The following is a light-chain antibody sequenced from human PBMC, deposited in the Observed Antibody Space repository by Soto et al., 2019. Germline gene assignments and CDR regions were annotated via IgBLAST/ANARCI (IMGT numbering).Light chain of an antibody. CDR2: EES. V-gene: IGKV1-9*01. CDR1: QAITNN. CDR3: QQVKSYPRT. J-gene: IGKJ4*01. Sequence: DIHLTQSPSSLSASVGDRVTITCRASQAITNNLAWYQQKPGNPPRLLIYEESTLHSGVPSRFSGRKIGTHVILTIDSLQREDFATYYCQQVKSYPRTFGGGTKVQIK.